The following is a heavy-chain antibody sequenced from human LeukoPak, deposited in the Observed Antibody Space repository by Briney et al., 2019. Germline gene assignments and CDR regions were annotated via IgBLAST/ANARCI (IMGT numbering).Heavy chain of an antibody. D-gene: IGHD3-9*01. V-gene: IGHV3-23*01. CDR3: AKWGDYDVLTGYYVSDY. Sequence: GGSVRLSCAVSGFTFSNYAMSWVRQAPGKGLEWVSAITGSGSNTYYADSVKGRFTTSRDNSKNTVLLQMNSLRAEDTAVYYCAKWGDYDVLTGYYVSDYWGQGTLVTVSS. CDR1: GFTFSNYA. J-gene: IGHJ4*02. CDR2: ITGSGSNT.